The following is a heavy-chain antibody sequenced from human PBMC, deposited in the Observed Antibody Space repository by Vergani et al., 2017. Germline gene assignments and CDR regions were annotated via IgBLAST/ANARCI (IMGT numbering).Heavy chain of an antibody. V-gene: IGHV4-61*02. CDR2: IHTSGST. J-gene: IGHJ4*02. D-gene: IGHD2-15*01. CDR1: GGSINSHNYY. Sequence: QVQLQESGPGLVKPSQTLSLTCTVSGGSINSHNYYWSWIRQPAGKGLEWIGRIHTSGSTNYNPSLKSRVTMSEDTSKNQFSLNLTSVTAADTAVYFCARGSCLGGSCYKALFDYWGQGSLVTVSS. CDR3: ARGSCLGGSCYKALFDY.